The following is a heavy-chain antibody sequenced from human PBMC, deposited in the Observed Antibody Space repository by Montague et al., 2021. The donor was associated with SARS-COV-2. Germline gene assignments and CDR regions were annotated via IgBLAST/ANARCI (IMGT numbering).Heavy chain of an antibody. D-gene: IGHD2-15*01. V-gene: IGHV4-59*01. J-gene: IGHJ4*02. Sequence: SETLSLTCSVSGGSISTYYWSRIRQPPGKGLEWIGYIYHSGSTNYNPSLKSRVTISIDTSKNQFSLELSSVTAADMAVYYCASPGGYCTGGSCYYVYWGQGTLVTVSS. CDR3: ASPGGYCTGGSCYYVY. CDR2: IYHSGST. CDR1: GGSISTYY.